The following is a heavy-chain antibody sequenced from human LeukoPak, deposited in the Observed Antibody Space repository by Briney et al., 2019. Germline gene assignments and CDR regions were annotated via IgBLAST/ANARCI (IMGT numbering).Heavy chain of an antibody. CDR2: IYPGDSDT. CDR3: ASPYCSGGSCYADDAFDI. CDR1: GYSFTSYW. D-gene: IGHD2-15*01. J-gene: IGHJ3*02. V-gene: IGHV5-51*03. Sequence: KPGESLKISCKGSGYSFTSYWIGWVRQMPGKGLEWMGIIYPGDSDTRYSPSFQCQVTISADKSISTAYLQWSSLKASDTAMYYCASPYCSGGSCYADDAFDIWGQGTMVTVSS.